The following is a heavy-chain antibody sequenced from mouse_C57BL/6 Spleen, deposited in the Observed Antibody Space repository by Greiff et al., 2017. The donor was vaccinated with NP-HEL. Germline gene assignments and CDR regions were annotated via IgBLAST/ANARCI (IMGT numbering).Heavy chain of an antibody. CDR3: ARGKTGTWFAY. V-gene: IGHV5-17*01. CDR2: ISSGSSTI. Sequence: DVQLVESGGGLVKPGGSLKLSCAASGFTFSDYGMHWVRQAPEKGLEWVAYISSGSSTIYYADTVKGRFTISRDNAKNTLFLQMTSLRSEDTAMYYCARGKTGTWFAYWGQGTLVTVSA. CDR1: GFTFSDYG. J-gene: IGHJ3*01. D-gene: IGHD4-1*01.